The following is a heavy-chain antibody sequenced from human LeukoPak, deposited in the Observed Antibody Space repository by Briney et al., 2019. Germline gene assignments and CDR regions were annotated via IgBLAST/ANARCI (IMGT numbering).Heavy chain of an antibody. Sequence: GASVKVSCKASGGTFSSYAISWVRQAPGQGLEWMGRIIPILGIANYAQKFQGRVTITADESTSTAYMELSSLRSEDTAVYYCARDLVRLATIRYYFDYWGQGTLVTVSS. V-gene: IGHV1-69*04. CDR1: GGTFSSYA. J-gene: IGHJ4*02. D-gene: IGHD5-24*01. CDR3: ARDLVRLATIRYYFDY. CDR2: IIPILGIA.